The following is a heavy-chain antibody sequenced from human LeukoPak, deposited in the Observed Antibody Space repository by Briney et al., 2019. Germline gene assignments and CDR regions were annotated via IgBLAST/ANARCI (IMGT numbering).Heavy chain of an antibody. CDR2: IKSKTDGGTT. Sequence: GGSLRLSCAASGFTFSNAWMSWVRQAPGKGLEWVGRIKSKTDGGTTDYAAPVKGRFTISRDDSKTTLYLQMNSLKTEDTAVYYCTTGRTGYCSSTSCYTAKGSNWFDPWGQGTLVTVSS. J-gene: IGHJ5*02. V-gene: IGHV3-15*01. CDR3: TTGRTGYCSSTSCYTAKGSNWFDP. CDR1: GFTFSNAW. D-gene: IGHD2-2*02.